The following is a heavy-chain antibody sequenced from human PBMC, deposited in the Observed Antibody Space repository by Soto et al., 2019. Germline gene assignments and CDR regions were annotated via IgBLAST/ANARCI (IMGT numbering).Heavy chain of an antibody. D-gene: IGHD3-22*01. J-gene: IGHJ5*02. Sequence: GGSLSLSCAASGFTFSSYGMHWVRQAPGKGLEWVAVISYDGSNKYYADSVKGRFTISRDNSKNTLYLQMNSLRAEDTAVYYRSKGYYYDSSGPPSGFDPWGQGTLVTVSS. V-gene: IGHV3-30*18. CDR1: GFTFSSYG. CDR3: SKGYYYDSSGPPSGFDP. CDR2: ISYDGSNK.